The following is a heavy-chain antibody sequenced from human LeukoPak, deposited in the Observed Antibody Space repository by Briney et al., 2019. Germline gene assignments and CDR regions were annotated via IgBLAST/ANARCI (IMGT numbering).Heavy chain of an antibody. D-gene: IGHD1-26*01. V-gene: IGHV3-23*01. CDR1: GFTFSSQV. J-gene: IGHJ5*02. CDR2: INANGDNT. Sequence: GGSLRLSCAASGFTFSSQVMSWVRRTPGKGLEWVSTINANGDNTFYADSVKGRFTISRDNSKNTMYLQMNSLRAEDTALYYCAAKGVGGSTPFGPWGQGTLVTVSS. CDR3: AAKGVGGSTPFGP.